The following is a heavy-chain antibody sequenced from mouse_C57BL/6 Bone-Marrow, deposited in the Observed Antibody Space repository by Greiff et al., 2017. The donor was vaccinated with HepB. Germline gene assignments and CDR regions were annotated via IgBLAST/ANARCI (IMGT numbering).Heavy chain of an antibody. Sequence: SGPVLVKPGASVKMSCKASGYTFTDYYMNWVKQSHGKSLEWIGVINPYNGGTSYNQKFKGKATLTVDKSSSTAYMELNSLTSEDSAVYYCARPSIGTVVAPFAYWGQGTLVTVSA. D-gene: IGHD1-1*01. CDR2: INPYNGGT. CDR3: ARPSIGTVVAPFAY. V-gene: IGHV1-19*01. CDR1: GYTFTDYY. J-gene: IGHJ3*01.